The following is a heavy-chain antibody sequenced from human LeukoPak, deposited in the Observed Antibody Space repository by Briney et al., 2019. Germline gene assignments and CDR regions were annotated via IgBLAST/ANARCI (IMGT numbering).Heavy chain of an antibody. Sequence: GGSLRLSCAASGFTFSSYSMNWVRQAPGKGLEWVSSISTSSSYIYYADSVKGRFTISRDNAKNSVYLQMNSLRAEDTAVYYCARDQYGSGDGYYMDVWGKGTTVTISS. J-gene: IGHJ6*03. D-gene: IGHD3-10*01. CDR1: GFTFSSYS. CDR2: ISTSSSYI. V-gene: IGHV3-21*01. CDR3: ARDQYGSGDGYYMDV.